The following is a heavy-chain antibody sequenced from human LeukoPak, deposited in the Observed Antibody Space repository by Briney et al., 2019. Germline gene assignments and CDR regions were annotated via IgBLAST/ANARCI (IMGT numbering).Heavy chain of an antibody. CDR1: GFTFSDYY. D-gene: IGHD2-8*01. J-gene: IGHJ4*02. V-gene: IGHV4-59*08. CDR3: ARRTKEYYFDY. CDR2: IYYSGST. Sequence: GSLRLSCAASGFTFSDYYMSWIRQPPGKGLEWIGYIYYSGSTNYNPSLKSRVTISVDTSKNQFSLKLNSVTAADTAVYYCARRTKEYYFDYWGQGTLVTVSS.